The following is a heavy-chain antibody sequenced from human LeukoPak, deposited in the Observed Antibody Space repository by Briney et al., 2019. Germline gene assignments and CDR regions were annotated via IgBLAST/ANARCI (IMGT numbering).Heavy chain of an antibody. CDR1: GGSISSYY. D-gene: IGHD3-10*01. J-gene: IGHJ4*02. CDR3: ARDLRFGELSYFDY. V-gene: IGHV4-59*01. Sequence: SETLSLTCTVSGGSISSYYWSWIRQPPGKGLEWIGYIYYSGSTNYNPSLKIRVTISVDTSKNQFSLKLSSVTAADTAVYYCARDLRFGELSYFDYWGQGTLVTVSS. CDR2: IYYSGST.